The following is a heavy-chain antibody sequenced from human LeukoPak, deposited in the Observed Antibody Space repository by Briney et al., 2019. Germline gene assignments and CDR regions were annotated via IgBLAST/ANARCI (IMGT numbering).Heavy chain of an antibody. D-gene: IGHD2-21*02. CDR2: IYYRGST. CDR3: AKTVWSRLAAGLDS. Sequence: SETLSLTCSVSGGSISGSSYYWGWIRQPPGKGLEWIGNIYYRGSTYYNPSLKSRVIMSIDTSKNQFSLKVDSVTATDTAVYYCAKTVWSRLAAGLDSWGQGTLVTVSS. CDR1: GGSISGSSYY. V-gene: IGHV4-39*01. J-gene: IGHJ4*02.